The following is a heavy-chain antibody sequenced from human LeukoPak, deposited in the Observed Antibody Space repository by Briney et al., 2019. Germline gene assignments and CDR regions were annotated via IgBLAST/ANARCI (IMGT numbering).Heavy chain of an antibody. CDR3: ARATMRTVTTFDY. CDR2: IYYSGST. CDR1: GGSISSYY. J-gene: IGHJ4*02. Sequence: MSSETLSLTCTVSGGSISSYYWSWIRRPPGKGLEWIGYIYYSGSTNYNPSLKSRVTISVDTSKNQFSLKLSSVTAADTAVYYCARATMRTVTTFDYWGQGTLVTVSS. V-gene: IGHV4-59*01. D-gene: IGHD4-17*01.